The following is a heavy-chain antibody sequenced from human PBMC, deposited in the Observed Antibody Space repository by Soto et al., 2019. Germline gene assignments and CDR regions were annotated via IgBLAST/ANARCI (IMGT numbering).Heavy chain of an antibody. CDR1: GFTFSSYA. J-gene: IGHJ3*02. Sequence: GGSLRLSCAASGFTFSSYAMHWVRQAPGKGLEWVAVISYDGSNKYYADSVKGRFTISRDNSKNTLYLQMNSLRAEDTAVYYCERGSNSMGAFDIWGQGTMGTVS. CDR2: ISYDGSNK. D-gene: IGHD4-4*01. CDR3: ERGSNSMGAFDI. V-gene: IGHV3-30-3*01.